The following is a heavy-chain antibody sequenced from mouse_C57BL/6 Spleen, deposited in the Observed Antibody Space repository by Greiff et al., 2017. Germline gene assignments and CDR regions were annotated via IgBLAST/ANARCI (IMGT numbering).Heavy chain of an antibody. Sequence: QVQLQQPGAELVRPGSSVKLSCKASGYTFTSYWMDWVKQRPGQGLEWIGNIYPSDSETHYNQKFKDKATLTVDKSSSPAYMQLSSLTSEDSAVYYCARSYYGSTSYAMDYWGQGTSVTVSS. J-gene: IGHJ4*01. CDR1: GYTFTSYW. V-gene: IGHV1-61*01. CDR3: ARSYYGSTSYAMDY. D-gene: IGHD1-1*01. CDR2: IYPSDSET.